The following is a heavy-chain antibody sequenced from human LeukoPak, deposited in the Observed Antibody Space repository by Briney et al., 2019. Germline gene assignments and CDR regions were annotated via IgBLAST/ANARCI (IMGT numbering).Heavy chain of an antibody. D-gene: IGHD2-2*03. Sequence: SETLSLTCAVYGGSFSGYYWSWIRQPPGKGLEWIGEINHSGSTNYNPSLKSRVTISVDTSKNQFSLKLSSVTAADTAVYYCARRPWIFLNWFDPWGQGTLVTVSS. CDR3: ARRPWIFLNWFDP. V-gene: IGHV4-34*01. CDR2: INHSGST. CDR1: GGSFSGYY. J-gene: IGHJ5*02.